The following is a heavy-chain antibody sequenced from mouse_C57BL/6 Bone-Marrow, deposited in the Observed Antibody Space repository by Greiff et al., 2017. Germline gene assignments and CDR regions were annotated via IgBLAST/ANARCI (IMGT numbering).Heavy chain of an antibody. CDR1: GYTFTSYW. D-gene: IGHD1-1*01. CDR2: IDPSDSYT. Sequence: QVQLQQPGAELVMPGASVKLSCKASGYTFTSYWMHWVKQRPGQGLEWIGEIDPSDSYTNYNQKFKGKFTLTVDKSSSTAYMQLSSLTSEDSAVYYCAREDYGSSQGYFDYWGQGTTLTVSS. J-gene: IGHJ2*01. CDR3: AREDYGSSQGYFDY. V-gene: IGHV1-69*01.